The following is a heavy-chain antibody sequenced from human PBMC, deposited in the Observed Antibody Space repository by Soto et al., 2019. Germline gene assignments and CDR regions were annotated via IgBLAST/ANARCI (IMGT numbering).Heavy chain of an antibody. CDR3: VHHGGVPYYHDF. CDR1: GGSLSSSSW. J-gene: IGHJ4*02. V-gene: IGHV4-4*02. CDR2: IFYSGST. D-gene: IGHD2-8*01. Sequence: PSETLSLTCAVSGGSLSSSSWWSWVRQPPGKTLEWLGEIFYSGSTKYNPSHNSRVTISADQSKNDFSLRLSSVTAADTAVYYCVHHGGVPYYHDFWGQGMLVTVSS.